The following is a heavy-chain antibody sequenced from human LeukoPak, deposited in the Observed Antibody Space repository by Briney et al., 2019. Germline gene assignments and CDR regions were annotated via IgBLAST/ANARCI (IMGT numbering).Heavy chain of an antibody. CDR1: GFSISNGYY. J-gene: IGHJ4*02. Sequence: SETLSLTCTVSGFSISNGYYWGWIRQPPGKGLEWIGNIYHSGSTYYNPSLKSRVTISVDTSKNQFSLKLSSVTAADTAVYYCARGIAVAGIDYWGQGTLVTVSS. CDR3: ARGIAVAGIDY. D-gene: IGHD6-19*01. V-gene: IGHV4-38-2*02. CDR2: IYHSGST.